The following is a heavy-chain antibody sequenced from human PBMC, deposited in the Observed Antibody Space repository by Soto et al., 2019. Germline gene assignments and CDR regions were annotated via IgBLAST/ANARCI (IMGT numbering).Heavy chain of an antibody. V-gene: IGHV4-30-4*01. CDR1: GGSISSGDYY. D-gene: IGHD6-13*01. CDR2: IYYSGST. Sequence: QVQLQESGPGLVKPSQTLSLTCTVSGGSISSGDYYWSWIRQPPGKGLEWIGYIYYSGSTYYNPSLKCQVTISVDTSKNQCALKLSSVTAADTAVYYCARERHDGSRLDPWGQGTLVTVSS. CDR3: ARERHDGSRLDP. J-gene: IGHJ5*02.